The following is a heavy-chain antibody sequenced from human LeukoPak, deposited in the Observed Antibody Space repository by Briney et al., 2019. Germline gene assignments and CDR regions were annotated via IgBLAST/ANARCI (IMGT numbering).Heavy chain of an antibody. CDR3: ARGVAAAMFHYAMDV. CDR1: GGTFSSYG. Sequence: SVKVSCKASGGTFSSYGVSWVRQAPGQGLEWMGGIIPIFSTANYAQKFQGRVTITADESTRTAYMELSSLGSEDTAVYYCARGVAAAMFHYAMDVWGQGTTVTVSS. CDR2: IIPIFSTA. J-gene: IGHJ6*02. V-gene: IGHV1-69*13. D-gene: IGHD6-13*01.